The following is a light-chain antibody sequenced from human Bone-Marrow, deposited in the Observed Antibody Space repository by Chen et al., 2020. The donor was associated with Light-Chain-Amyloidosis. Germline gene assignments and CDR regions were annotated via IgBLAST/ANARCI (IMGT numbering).Light chain of an antibody. CDR3: QVWERSSDRPV. J-gene: IGLJ3*02. V-gene: IGLV3-21*02. Sequence: SYVLTQPSSVSVAAGQTATIACGGNNIGSTSVHWYQQTPGQAPLLVVYDDSDRPSGIPERLSGSNSGNTATLTISRVEAGDEADYYCQVWERSSDRPVFGGGTKLTVL. CDR1: NIGSTS. CDR2: DDS.